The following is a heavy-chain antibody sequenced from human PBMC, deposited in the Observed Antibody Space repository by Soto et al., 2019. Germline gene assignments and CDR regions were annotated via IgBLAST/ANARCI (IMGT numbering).Heavy chain of an antibody. Sequence: QVQLVQSGAEVKMPGASVKVSCKASGDTFTTYGISWVRQAPGQGLEWMGWISGYNGNTKYAQKFQGRVIMTADTSTSPAYMELRSLSSDDTAVYYCAREYCTSTSCYGVDYWGQGTLVTVSS. J-gene: IGHJ4*02. CDR1: GDTFTTYG. CDR2: ISGYNGNT. D-gene: IGHD2-2*01. CDR3: AREYCTSTSCYGVDY. V-gene: IGHV1-18*01.